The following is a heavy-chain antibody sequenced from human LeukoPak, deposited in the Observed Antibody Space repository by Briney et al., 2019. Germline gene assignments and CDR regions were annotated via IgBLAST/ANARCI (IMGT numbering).Heavy chain of an antibody. D-gene: IGHD2-8*01. Sequence: GGSLRLSCAAPGFTLSSYWMSWVRQAPGRGLEWVANIKTDGSEKYYVDSVKGRFTISRDNAKNSLYLQMNNLRAEDTAIYYCARAGPNGGSYHFGYWGQGTLVTVSS. CDR3: ARAGPNGGSYHFGY. J-gene: IGHJ4*02. CDR2: IKTDGSEK. CDR1: GFTLSSYW. V-gene: IGHV3-7*04.